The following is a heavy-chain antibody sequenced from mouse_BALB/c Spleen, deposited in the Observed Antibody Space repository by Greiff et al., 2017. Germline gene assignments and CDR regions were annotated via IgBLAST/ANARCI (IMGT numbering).Heavy chain of an antibody. Sequence: VQLQESGPGLVAPSQSLSITCTVSGFSLTSYGVHWVRQPPGKGLEWLGVIWAGGSTNYNSALMSRLSISKDNSKSQVFLKMNSLQTDDTAMYYCAREALGYAMDYWGQGTSVTVSS. CDR3: AREALGYAMDY. D-gene: IGHD4-1*01. V-gene: IGHV2-9*02. CDR2: IWAGGST. CDR1: GFSLTSYG. J-gene: IGHJ4*01.